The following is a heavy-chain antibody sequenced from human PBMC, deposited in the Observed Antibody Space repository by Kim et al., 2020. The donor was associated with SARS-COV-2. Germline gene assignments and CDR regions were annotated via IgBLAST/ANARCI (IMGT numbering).Heavy chain of an antibody. D-gene: IGHD3-10*01. CDR2: INHSGST. CDR3: ARATQSYGSGSYYGRYYF. CDR1: GGSFSGYY. J-gene: IGHJ4*01. Sequence: SETLSLTCAVYGGSFSGYYWSWIRQPPGKGLEWIGEINHSGSTNYNPSLKSRVTISVDTSKNQFSLKLSSVTAADTAVYYCARATQSYGSGSYYGRYYF. V-gene: IGHV4-34*01.